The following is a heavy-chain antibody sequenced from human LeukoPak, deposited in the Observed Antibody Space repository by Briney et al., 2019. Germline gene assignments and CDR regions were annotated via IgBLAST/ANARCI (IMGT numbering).Heavy chain of an antibody. J-gene: IGHJ4*02. D-gene: IGHD1-26*01. CDR1: GDSISSTNYY. V-gene: IGHV4-39*07. Sequence: PSETLSLTCTVSGDSISSTNYYWGWIRQPPGKGLEWIGSIYYSGSTYYNPSLESRVTISVDTSKNQFSLKLSSVAAADTAVYYCARGPGELLSLFDYWGQGTLVTVSS. CDR2: IYYSGST. CDR3: ARGPGELLSLFDY.